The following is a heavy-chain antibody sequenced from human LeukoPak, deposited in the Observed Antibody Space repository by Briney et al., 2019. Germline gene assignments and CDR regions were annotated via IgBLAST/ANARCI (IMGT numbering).Heavy chain of an antibody. J-gene: IGHJ4*02. CDR2: INPNSGGT. V-gene: IGHV1-2*06. Sequence: ASVKVSCKASGYTFTGYYMHWVRQAPGQGLEWMGRINPNSGGTNYAQKFQGRVTMTRDTSISTAYMELSRLRSDDTAVYYCAREPTYYYDISGYSALDYWGQGTLVTVSS. D-gene: IGHD3-22*01. CDR3: AREPTYYYDISGYSALDY. CDR1: GYTFTGYY.